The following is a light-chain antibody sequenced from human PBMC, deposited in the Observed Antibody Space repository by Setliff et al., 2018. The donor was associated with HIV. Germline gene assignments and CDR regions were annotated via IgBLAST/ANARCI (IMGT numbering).Light chain of an antibody. Sequence: QSVLTQPASVSGSPGQSITISCNGTSSDVGGYDLVSWYQQHPGKVPKIMIYEVSNRPSGVSNRFSGSKSGNTASLTISGLQAEDEADYYCGSYTDSRIVVFGGXTKVT. CDR2: EVS. CDR3: GSYTDSRIVV. J-gene: IGLJ2*01. CDR1: SSDVGGYDL. V-gene: IGLV2-14*01.